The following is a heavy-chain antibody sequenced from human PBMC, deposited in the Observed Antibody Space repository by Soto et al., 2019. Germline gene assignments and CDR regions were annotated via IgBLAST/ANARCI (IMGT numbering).Heavy chain of an antibody. Sequence: QVQLLQSGAEVTKPGSSVKVSCKASEGPFSDYSINWLRQAPGQGLDCMGGFIPIFATPNNAQKCQVRVTITADESTSTAYMERSNLSSEYTSIDCCAQDPDYGTNSGLGLVDYWGQGTLVTVTS. D-gene: IGHD4-17*01. J-gene: IGHJ4*02. CDR2: FIPIFATP. CDR1: EGPFSDYS. CDR3: AQDPDYGTNSGLGLVDY. V-gene: IGHV1-69*01.